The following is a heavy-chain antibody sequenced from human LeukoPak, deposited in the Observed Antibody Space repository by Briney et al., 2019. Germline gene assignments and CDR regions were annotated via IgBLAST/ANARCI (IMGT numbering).Heavy chain of an antibody. Sequence: SETLSLTCTVSGGSISSGDYYWSWIRQPPGKGLEWIGYIYYSGSTYYNPSLKSRVTISVDTSKNQFSLKLSSVTAADTAVYYCARGRLHYGSGSYYRYFDYWGQGTLVTVSS. J-gene: IGHJ4*02. V-gene: IGHV4-30-4*01. D-gene: IGHD3-10*01. CDR3: ARGRLHYGSGSYYRYFDY. CDR1: GGSISSGDYY. CDR2: IYYSGST.